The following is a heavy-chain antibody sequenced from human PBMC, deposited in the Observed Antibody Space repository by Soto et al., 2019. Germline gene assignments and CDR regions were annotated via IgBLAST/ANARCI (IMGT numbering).Heavy chain of an antibody. CDR3: ARVSRGAFDI. Sequence: QVQLVQSGAEVKKPGASVKVSCKASGYTFTSYFIHWVRQAPGQGLEWMGVFDPSCVATNSAQKFQRRLAMTRDTSTSTVYMDLTSLGSDDTALYYCARVSRGAFDIWGQGTLVTVSS. V-gene: IGHV1-46*01. J-gene: IGHJ3*02. CDR2: FDPSCVAT. CDR1: GYTFTSYF.